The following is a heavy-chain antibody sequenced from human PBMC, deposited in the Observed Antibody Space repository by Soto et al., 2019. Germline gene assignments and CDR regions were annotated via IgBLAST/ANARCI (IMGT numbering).Heavy chain of an antibody. V-gene: IGHV4-4*02. CDR3: ARAHRGEEVYGDYILFDY. J-gene: IGHJ4*02. CDR2: IYHSGST. CDR1: GGSISSSNW. D-gene: IGHD4-17*01. Sequence: KPSETLSLTCAVSGGSISSSNWWSWVRQPPGKGLEWIGEIYHSGSTNYNPSLKSRVTISVDKSKNQFSLKLSSVTAADTAVYYCARAHRGEEVYGDYILFDYWGQGTLVTVSS.